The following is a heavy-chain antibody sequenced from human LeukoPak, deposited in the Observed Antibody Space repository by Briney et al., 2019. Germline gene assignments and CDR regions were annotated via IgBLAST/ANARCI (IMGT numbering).Heavy chain of an antibody. J-gene: IGHJ6*02. Sequence: GGSLRLSCAASEFTIISNYMSWVRQAPGGGLEWVSVIYIDGTTDYADSVKGRFTISRDNSKNTLYLQMNNLRAEDTAVYYCARPSRRGYSYSGYYYGMDVWGQGTTVTVSS. V-gene: IGHV3-53*01. CDR3: ARPSRRGYSYSGYYYGMDV. CDR2: IYIDGTT. D-gene: IGHD5-18*01. CDR1: EFTIISNY.